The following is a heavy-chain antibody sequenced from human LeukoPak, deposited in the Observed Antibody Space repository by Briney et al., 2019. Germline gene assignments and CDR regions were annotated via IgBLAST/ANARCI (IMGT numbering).Heavy chain of an antibody. CDR3: AKSYDNGWYVCDY. J-gene: IGHJ4*02. D-gene: IGHD6-19*01. V-gene: IGHV3-30*09. Sequence: VRSLRLSCAASGFTFSNFAMNWVRQAPGKGLEWVAFISYDGSIKSYADSVKGRFAVSRDNSKNTLYLQMNSLRPEDTAFYYCAKSYDNGWYVCDYWGEGSLVTVSS. CDR2: ISYDGSIK. CDR1: GFTFSNFA.